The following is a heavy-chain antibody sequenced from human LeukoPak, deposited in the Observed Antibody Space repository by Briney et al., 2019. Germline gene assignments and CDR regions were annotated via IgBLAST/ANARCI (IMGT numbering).Heavy chain of an antibody. Sequence: SSQTLSLTCTVSGGSISSYYWSWVRQPPGKGLEWVGYIYYSGSTNYNPSLKRRVTISVDTSKNQFSLKRSSVTAADTAVYYCAREREGYDSSGYYSYNWFDPWGEGTLVTVSS. CDR3: AREREGYDSSGYYSYNWFDP. CDR2: IYYSGST. V-gene: IGHV4-59*01. D-gene: IGHD3-22*01. J-gene: IGHJ5*02. CDR1: GGSISSYY.